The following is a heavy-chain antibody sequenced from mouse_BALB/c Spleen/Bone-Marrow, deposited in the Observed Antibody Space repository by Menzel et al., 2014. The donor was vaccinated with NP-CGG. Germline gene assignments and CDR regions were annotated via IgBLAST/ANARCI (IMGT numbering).Heavy chain of an antibody. D-gene: IGHD4-1*01. CDR2: VSYSGST. J-gene: IGHJ4*01. Sequence: EVMLVESGPSLVKPSQTLSLTCSVTGDSITSGYWNWIRKFPGNKLEYMGYVSYSGSTYYNPSLESRIPITQDTSKNQYYLQLNSVTTEDTATYYCATGNAMDYWGQGTSVTVSS. V-gene: IGHV3-8*02. CDR3: ATGNAMDY. CDR1: GDSITSGY.